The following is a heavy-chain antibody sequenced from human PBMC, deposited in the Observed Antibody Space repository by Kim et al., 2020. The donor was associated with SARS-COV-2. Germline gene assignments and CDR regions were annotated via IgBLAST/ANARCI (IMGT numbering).Heavy chain of an antibody. V-gene: IGHV4-31*03. CDR1: GCSISSGGYY. Sequence: SETLSLTCTVSGCSISSGGYYWSCIRQHPGKGLEWIGYIYYSGSTYYNPSLKRRATLSVDTSKKQFSLQLSSVTAADTAVYYCAREDTRLTTFHWGQGTLVAVPS. D-gene: IGHD4-4*01. CDR3: AREDTRLTTFH. CDR2: IYYSGST. J-gene: IGHJ4*02.